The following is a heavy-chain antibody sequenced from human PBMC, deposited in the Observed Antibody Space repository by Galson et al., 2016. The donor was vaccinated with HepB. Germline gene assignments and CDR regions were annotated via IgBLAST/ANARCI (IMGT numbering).Heavy chain of an antibody. V-gene: IGHV3-23*01. J-gene: IGHJ4*02. Sequence: SLRLSCAASGFTFSRYAMSWVRQAPGKGLEWVSAISGSRASTYYAHSVKGRFTISRDNSQNTLDLQMNSLRAEDTAVYYCAKDGEEANNWNDSFDYWGQGTLVTVSS. CDR2: ISGSRAST. CDR1: GFTFSRYA. D-gene: IGHD1-1*01. CDR3: AKDGEEANNWNDSFDY.